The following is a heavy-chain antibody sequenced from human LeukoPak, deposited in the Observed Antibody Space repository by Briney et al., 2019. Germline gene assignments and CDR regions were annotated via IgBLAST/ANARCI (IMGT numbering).Heavy chain of an antibody. D-gene: IGHD3-9*01. CDR3: AKRLSRGYFGKLIFDY. CDR1: GFTFSDFA. CDR2: ITTTAEST. Sequence: GGSLRLSCAATGFTFSDFAMSWVRQSPGTGLEWVSRITTTAESTYYADSVKGRFTISRDNSGSTLHLQMNSLRIEDSAVYYCAKRLSRGYFGKLIFDYWGQGALVTVSS. V-gene: IGHV3-23*01. J-gene: IGHJ4*02.